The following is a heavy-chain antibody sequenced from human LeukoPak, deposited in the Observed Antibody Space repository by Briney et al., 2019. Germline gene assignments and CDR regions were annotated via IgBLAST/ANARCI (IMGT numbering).Heavy chain of an antibody. J-gene: IGHJ3*02. Sequence: ASVKVSCKASGGTFSSYAISWVRRAPGQGLEWMGGIIPIFGTANYAQKFQGRVTITADESTSTAYMELSSLRSEDTAVYYCARETPDLDAFDIWGQGTMVTVSS. CDR3: ARETPDLDAFDI. CDR2: IIPIFGTA. D-gene: IGHD4-23*01. CDR1: GGTFSSYA. V-gene: IGHV1-69*13.